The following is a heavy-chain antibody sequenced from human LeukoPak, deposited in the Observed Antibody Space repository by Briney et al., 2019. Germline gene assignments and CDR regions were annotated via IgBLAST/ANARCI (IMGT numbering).Heavy chain of an antibody. Sequence: GGSLRLSCAASGFTFSSYGMHWVRQAPGKGLEWVAVISYDGSNKYYADSVKGRFTISRDNSKNTLYLQMNSLRAEDTTVYYCAKVGNSTLFDYWGQGTLVTVSP. CDR3: AKVGNSTLFDY. CDR1: GFTFSSYG. V-gene: IGHV3-30*18. J-gene: IGHJ4*02. D-gene: IGHD4-23*01. CDR2: ISYDGSNK.